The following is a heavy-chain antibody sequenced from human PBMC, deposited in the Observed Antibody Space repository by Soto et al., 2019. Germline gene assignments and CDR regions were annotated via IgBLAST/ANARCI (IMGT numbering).Heavy chain of an antibody. CDR2: IIPIFGTA. J-gene: IGHJ6*02. CDR1: GGTFSSYA. Sequence: SVKVSCKASGGTFSSYAMSWVRQAPGQGLEWMGGIIPIFGTANYAQKFQGRVTITADESTSTAYMELSSLRSEDTAVYYCARGWGSVNYYYGMDVWGQATTVTVSS. CDR3: ARGWGSVNYYYGMDV. V-gene: IGHV1-69*13. D-gene: IGHD3-10*01.